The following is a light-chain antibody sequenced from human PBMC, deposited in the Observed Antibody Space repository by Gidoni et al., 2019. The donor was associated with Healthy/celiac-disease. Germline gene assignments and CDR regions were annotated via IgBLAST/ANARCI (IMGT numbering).Light chain of an antibody. Sequence: QSVLTQPPSVSEAPRQRVTISGSGSSSNIGNNAVNWYQQPPGKAPKLLIYYDDLLPSGVSVRFSVSHSGTSASLAISGRLSEDEADYYCAAWDDSLNGWVFGGGTKLTVL. CDR1: SSNIGNNA. CDR2: YDD. J-gene: IGLJ3*02. CDR3: AAWDDSLNGWV. V-gene: IGLV1-36*01.